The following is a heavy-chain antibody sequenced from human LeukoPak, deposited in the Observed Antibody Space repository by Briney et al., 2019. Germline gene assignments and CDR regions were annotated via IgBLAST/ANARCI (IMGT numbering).Heavy chain of an antibody. CDR1: GSSFTSYW. V-gene: IGHV5-10-1*01. Sequence: ASLKISYKGSGSSFTSYWISWGRQMPGKGQGWMGRIDPSDSYTNYSTSFEGHVTITADKSISTAYLQWSSLKASDTAMYYCARLGAPYYYYGMDVWGKGTTVTVSS. CDR3: ARLGAPYYYYGMDV. CDR2: IDPSDSYT. J-gene: IGHJ6*04.